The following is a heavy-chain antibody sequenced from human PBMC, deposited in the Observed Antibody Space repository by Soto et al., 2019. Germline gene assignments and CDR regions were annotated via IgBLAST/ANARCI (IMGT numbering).Heavy chain of an antibody. CDR2: INSDGSST. CDR3: AVAVAGPTAIGY. V-gene: IGHV3-74*01. CDR1: GFTFSSYW. J-gene: IGHJ4*02. D-gene: IGHD6-19*01. Sequence: EVLLVESGGGLVQPGGSLRLSCAASGFTFSSYWMHWVRQAPGKGLVWVSRINSDGSSTSYADSVKGRFTISRDNAKNTLYLQMNSLRAEDTAVYYCAVAVAGPTAIGYWGQGTLVTVSS.